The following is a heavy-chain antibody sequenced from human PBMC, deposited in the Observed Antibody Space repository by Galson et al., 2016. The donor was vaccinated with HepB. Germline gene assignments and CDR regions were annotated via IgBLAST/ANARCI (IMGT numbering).Heavy chain of an antibody. Sequence: QSGAEVKKPGESLKISCKASGYTFTNYAIHWVRQAPGQRLEWMGYVNAGHGDTKYSQKFRDRVTIIRDTSASIVYMYLSSLRSEDTAVYYCARDEGRKVLDSWGQGAPVTVSS. J-gene: IGHJ4*02. CDR3: ARDEGRKVLDS. CDR2: VNAGHGDT. CDR1: GYTFTNYA. V-gene: IGHV1-3*01. D-gene: IGHD1-14*01.